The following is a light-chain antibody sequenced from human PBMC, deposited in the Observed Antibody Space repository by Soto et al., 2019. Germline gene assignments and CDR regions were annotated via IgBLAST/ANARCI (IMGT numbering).Light chain of an antibody. V-gene: IGKV1-5*01. Sequence: EIRMNHAPSTLSASIGDKVTITCRASQSISSWLAWYQQKPGKAPKLLIYDASSLESGVPSRFSGSGSGTEFTLTISSLQPDDFATYYCQHTWTFGQGTKVDVK. J-gene: IGKJ1*01. CDR2: DAS. CDR3: QHTWT. CDR1: QSISSW.